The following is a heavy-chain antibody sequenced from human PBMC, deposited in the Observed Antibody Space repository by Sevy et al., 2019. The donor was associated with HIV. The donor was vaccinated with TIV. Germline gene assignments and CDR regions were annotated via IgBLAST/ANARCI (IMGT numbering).Heavy chain of an antibody. Sequence: GGSLRLSCAASGFTFSSYSMNWVRQAPGKGLEWVSSISSSSSCIYYADSVKGRFTISRDNAKNSLYLQMNSLRAEDTAVYYCARGVGIAVAGTGNYWGQGTLVTVSS. CDR2: ISSSSSCI. J-gene: IGHJ4*02. CDR3: ARGVGIAVAGTGNY. D-gene: IGHD6-19*01. CDR1: GFTFSSYS. V-gene: IGHV3-21*01.